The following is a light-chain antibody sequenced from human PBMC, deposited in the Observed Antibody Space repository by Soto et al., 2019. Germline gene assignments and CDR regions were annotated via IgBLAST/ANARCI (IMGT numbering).Light chain of an antibody. J-gene: IGKJ1*01. CDR1: QSISSW. V-gene: IGKV1-5*03. CDR3: QQYNSYRT. CDR2: KAS. Sequence: DIQMNQSPSTLSASVGDRVTITCRASQSISSWLAWYQQKPGKAPKVLIYKASSLESGVPSRFSGSGSGTEFTLTISSLQPDDFATYYCQQYNSYRTFGQGTKVDNK.